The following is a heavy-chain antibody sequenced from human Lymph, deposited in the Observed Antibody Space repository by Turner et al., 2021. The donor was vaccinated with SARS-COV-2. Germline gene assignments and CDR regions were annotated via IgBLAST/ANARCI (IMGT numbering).Heavy chain of an antibody. Sequence: QVQLVQSGAEVKKPGASVKVSCKASGYTFTGYYMHWVRQAPGQGLEWMGWINPNSGGTNHAQKFQGRVTMTRETSISTAYMELSRLRSDDTAVYYCARDVERYNDFWSGYSGGYGLDVWGQGTTVTVSS. CDR3: ARDVERYNDFWSGYSGGYGLDV. CDR1: GYTFTGYY. J-gene: IGHJ6*02. D-gene: IGHD3-3*01. CDR2: INPNSGGT. V-gene: IGHV1-2*02.